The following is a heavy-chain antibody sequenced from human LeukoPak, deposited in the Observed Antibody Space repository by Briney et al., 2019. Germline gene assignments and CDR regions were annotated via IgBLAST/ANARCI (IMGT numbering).Heavy chain of an antibody. J-gene: IGHJ4*02. CDR2: IYYTGST. CDR1: GSSISSYY. Sequence: ATLSLTCTVSGSSISSYYWSWIRQPPGKGLEWIGYIYYTGSTNYNPSLKSRVTISVDTSKNQFSLKLSSVTAADTAVYYCASYDGWGYFDSWGLGTLVTVSS. D-gene: IGHD5-12*01. V-gene: IGHV4-59*01. CDR3: ASYDGWGYFDS.